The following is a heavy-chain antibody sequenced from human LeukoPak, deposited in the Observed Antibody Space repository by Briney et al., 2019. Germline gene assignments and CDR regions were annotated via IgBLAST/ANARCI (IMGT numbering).Heavy chain of an antibody. CDR2: INHSGST. D-gene: IGHD5-24*01. V-gene: IGHV4-34*01. Sequence: SETLSLTCAVYGGSFSGYYWSWIRQPPGKGLEWIGEINHSGSTNYNPSLKSRVTISVDTSKNQFSLKLSSVTAADTAVYYCARQYTGIEIPILRGSSWFDPWGQGTLVTVSS. J-gene: IGHJ5*02. CDR3: ARQYTGIEIPILRGSSWFDP. CDR1: GGSFSGYY.